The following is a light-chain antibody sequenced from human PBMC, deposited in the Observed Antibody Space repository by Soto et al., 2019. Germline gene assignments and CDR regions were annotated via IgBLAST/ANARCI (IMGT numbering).Light chain of an antibody. CDR2: GAS. Sequence: EIVLTQSPGTLSLSPGERATLSCRASQSVASNYVCWYQQRHGQAPRLLIYGASLRATGIPDRFSGSGSGTDFTLTISRVEAEDLAVYYCQQYGNSPQTFGQGTKVEIK. V-gene: IGKV3-20*01. CDR3: QQYGNSPQT. CDR1: QSVASNY. J-gene: IGKJ1*01.